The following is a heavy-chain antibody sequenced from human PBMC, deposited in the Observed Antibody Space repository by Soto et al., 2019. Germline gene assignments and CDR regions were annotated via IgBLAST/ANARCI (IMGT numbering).Heavy chain of an antibody. CDR3: ARFGSYYDSSGYYSFDY. Sequence: PGGSLRLSCAASGFTFSSYEMNWVRQAPGKGLEWVSYISSSGSTIYYADSVKGRFTISRDNAKNSLYLQMNSLRAEDTAVYYCARFGSYYDSSGYYSFDYWGQGTLLTVSS. CDR1: GFTFSSYE. D-gene: IGHD3-22*01. CDR2: ISSSGSTI. V-gene: IGHV3-48*03. J-gene: IGHJ4*02.